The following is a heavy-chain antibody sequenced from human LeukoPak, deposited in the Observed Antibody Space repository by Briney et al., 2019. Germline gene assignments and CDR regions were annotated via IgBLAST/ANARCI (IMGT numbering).Heavy chain of an antibody. CDR1: GYTFTSYD. V-gene: IGHV1-18*01. D-gene: IGHD6-13*01. CDR2: TNPNSGNT. Sequence: ASVKVSCKASGYTFTSYDINWVRQATGQGLEWMGWTNPNSGNTNYAQKLQGRVTMTTDTSTSTAYMELRSLRSDDTAVYYCARVPPSPVSGIAAAGAYYMDVWGKGTTVTVSS. J-gene: IGHJ6*03. CDR3: ARVPPSPVSGIAAAGAYYMDV.